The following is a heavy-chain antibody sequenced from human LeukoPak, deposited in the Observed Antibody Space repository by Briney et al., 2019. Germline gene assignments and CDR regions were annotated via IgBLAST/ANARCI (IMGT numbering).Heavy chain of an antibody. J-gene: IGHJ4*02. V-gene: IGHV4-39*01. CDR3: ARLYAGTRPPDY. Sequence: SETLSLTCTVSGGSISSSTYYWGWIRQPPGKGLEWIGRIFYSGNTYYNPSLKSRVTISVDTSKSQFSLKLSSVTAADTAVYYRARLYAGTRPPDYWGQGTLVTVSS. D-gene: IGHD2-2*02. CDR2: IFYSGNT. CDR1: GGSISSSTYY.